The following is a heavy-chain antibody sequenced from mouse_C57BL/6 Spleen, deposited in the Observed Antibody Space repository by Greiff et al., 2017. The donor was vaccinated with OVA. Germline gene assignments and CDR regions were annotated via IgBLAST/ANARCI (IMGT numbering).Heavy chain of an antibody. D-gene: IGHD2-4*01. V-gene: IGHV5-6*01. CDR2: ISSGGSYT. CDR3: ARQPLRLRQGFDY. Sequence: EVKLMESGGDLVKPGGSLKLSCAASGFTFSSYGMSWVRQTPDKRLEWVATISSGGSYTYYPDSVKGRFTISRDNAKNTLYLQMSSLKSEDTAMYYCARQPLRLRQGFDYWGQGTTLTVSS. J-gene: IGHJ2*01. CDR1: GFTFSSYG.